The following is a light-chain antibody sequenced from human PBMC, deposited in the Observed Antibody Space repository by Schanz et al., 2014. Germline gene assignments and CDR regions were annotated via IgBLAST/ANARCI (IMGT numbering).Light chain of an antibody. J-gene: IGKJ3*01. CDR1: QSISKY. CDR2: AAS. Sequence: DIQMTQSPSSLSASVGDRVTITCRASQSISKYLNWYQQKPGKAPNLLIYAASSLQSGVPSRFSGSGSGTDFTLTSSRLHPEDFATYYCQQSYRTLFTFGPGTKVDIK. CDR3: QQSYRTLFT. V-gene: IGKV1-39*01.